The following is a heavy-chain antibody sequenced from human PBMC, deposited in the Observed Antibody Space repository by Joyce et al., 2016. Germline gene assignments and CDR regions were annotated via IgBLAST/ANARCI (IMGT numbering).Heavy chain of an antibody. J-gene: IGHJ4*02. CDR1: GFSFNGYW. V-gene: IGHV5-51*01. CDR2: IYPGDSRT. CDR3: ARVISHSHFDT. D-gene: IGHD2-21*01. Sequence: EVQLVQSGAAVQKPGESLKISCKSSGFSFNGYWIAWVRQMPGKGLEGMGNIYPGDSRTRYSPSFQGQVTIAADKSINTAYLHWSSLKASDTAIYYCARVISHSHFDTWGQGTLVTVSS.